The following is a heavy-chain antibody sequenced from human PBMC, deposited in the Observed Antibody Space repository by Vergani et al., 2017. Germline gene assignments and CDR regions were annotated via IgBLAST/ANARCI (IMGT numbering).Heavy chain of an antibody. CDR1: GGTFSSYA. CDR2: IITIFGTA. V-gene: IGHV1-69*01. Sequence: QVQLVQSGAEVKKPGSSVKVSCKASGGTFSSYAISWVRQAPGQGLEWMGGIITIFGTANYAQKFQGRVTITADESTSTAYMELSSLRSEDTAVYYCARLRLCELSPDYYYMDVWGKGTTVTVSS. J-gene: IGHJ6*03. CDR3: ARLRLCELSPDYYYMDV. D-gene: IGHD3-16*02.